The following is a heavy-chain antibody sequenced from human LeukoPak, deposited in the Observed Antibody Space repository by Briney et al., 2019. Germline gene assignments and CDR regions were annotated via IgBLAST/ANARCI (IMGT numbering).Heavy chain of an antibody. CDR1: GFTFSRYA. CDR2: ISYHGSNQ. J-gene: IGHJ4*02. D-gene: IGHD3-22*01. Sequence: GKSLRLSCAASGFTFSRYAMHWVRQAPSKGLEWVAVISYHGSNQYYADSMKGRFTISRDNSKSTLYLQMNSLRPEDTAVYYCASDPFDSSGYYPLDYWGQGTLVTVSS. CDR3: ASDPFDSSGYYPLDY. V-gene: IGHV3-30-3*01.